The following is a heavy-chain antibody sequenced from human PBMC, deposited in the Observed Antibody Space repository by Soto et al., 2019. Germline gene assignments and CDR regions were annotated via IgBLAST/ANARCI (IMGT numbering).Heavy chain of an antibody. Sequence: QEQLVQSGAEVKKPGASVKVSCKASGYTFSNFDINWVRQATGQGLEWMGWMNPKRGNAGYAQKFDGRVSMTRDTSISTAYMEVSSLRSEDTAVYYCARINSDCFTSSCQFDYWGQGTLVTVSS. J-gene: IGHJ4*02. CDR2: MNPKRGNA. CDR3: ARINSDCFTSSCQFDY. V-gene: IGHV1-8*01. CDR1: GYTFSNFD. D-gene: IGHD2-2*01.